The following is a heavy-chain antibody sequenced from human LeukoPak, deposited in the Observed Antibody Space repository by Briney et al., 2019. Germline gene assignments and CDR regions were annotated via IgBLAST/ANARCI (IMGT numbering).Heavy chain of an antibody. CDR3: ARQDSSGWTPFDY. D-gene: IGHD6-19*01. CDR2: MYTIGST. J-gene: IGHJ4*02. Sequence: SETLSLTCTVSGGSISSYYWSWIRQPAGRGLEWIGRMYTIGSTNYNPSLKSRVTMSVDTSKNQFSLKLSSVTAADTAVYYCARQDSSGWTPFDYWGQGTLVTVSS. V-gene: IGHV4-4*07. CDR1: GGSISSYY.